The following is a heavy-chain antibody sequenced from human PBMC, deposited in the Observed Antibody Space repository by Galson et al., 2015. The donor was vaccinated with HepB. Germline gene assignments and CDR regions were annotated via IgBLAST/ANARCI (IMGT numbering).Heavy chain of an antibody. V-gene: IGHV3-53*01. Sequence: SLRLSCAASGFSVSSNYMSWVRQAPGKGLEWVSVIYSGGSTYYADSVKGRFTISRDNSKNTLYLQMNSLRAEDTAVYYCARERELGFCTNGVCSGAVDYWGQGTLVTVSS. CDR3: ARERELGFCTNGVCSGAVDY. D-gene: IGHD2-8*01. J-gene: IGHJ4*02. CDR2: IYSGGST. CDR1: GFSVSSNY.